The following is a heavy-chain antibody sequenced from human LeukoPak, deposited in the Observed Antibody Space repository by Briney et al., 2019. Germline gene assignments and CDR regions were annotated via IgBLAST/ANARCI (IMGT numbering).Heavy chain of an antibody. CDR3: ASSDGKYFQH. V-gene: IGHV1-18*01. CDR2: ISAYNGNT. D-gene: IGHD1-1*01. J-gene: IGHJ1*01. Sequence: GASVKVSCKASGGTFSSYAISWVRQAPGQGLEWMGWISAYNGNTNYAQKLQGRVTMTTDTYTSTTYMELRSLRSDDTAVYYCASSDGKYFQHWXQGTLVTVSS. CDR1: GGTFSSYA.